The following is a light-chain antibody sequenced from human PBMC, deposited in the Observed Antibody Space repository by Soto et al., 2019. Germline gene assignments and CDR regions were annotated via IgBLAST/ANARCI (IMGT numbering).Light chain of an antibody. CDR3: QRYDSFRT. CDR2: DAS. CDR1: QSVNIY. V-gene: IGKV3-11*01. J-gene: IGKJ1*01. Sequence: NVLTQSPATLSLSPGERATLSCRASQSVNIYLAWYQQKPGQAPRLLIYDASNRATGIPARFSGSGSGTDFTLTISSLEHEDFAMYYCQRYDSFRTFGQGTKVDIK.